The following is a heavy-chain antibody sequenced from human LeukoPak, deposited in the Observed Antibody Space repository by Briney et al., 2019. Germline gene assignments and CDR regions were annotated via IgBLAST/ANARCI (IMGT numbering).Heavy chain of an antibody. CDR3: ARDWDLYDSSGYYFFDY. CDR1: AYTSTGYY. D-gene: IGHD3-22*01. J-gene: IGHJ4*02. Sequence: VKVSCKASAYTSTGYYIHWVRQAPRQGLEWMGRINPNSGGTNYAQKFLGRVTMTRDTSLNTAYMELSRLRSDDTAVYYCARDWDLYDSSGYYFFDYWAKGTLVTFSS. V-gene: IGHV1-2*06. CDR2: INPNSGGT.